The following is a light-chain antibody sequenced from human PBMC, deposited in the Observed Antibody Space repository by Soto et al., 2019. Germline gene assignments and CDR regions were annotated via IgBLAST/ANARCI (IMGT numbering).Light chain of an antibody. CDR2: DNN. J-gene: IGLJ2*01. V-gene: IGLV1-51*01. CDR3: GTWDSSLSAGVV. Sequence: QAVLTQPPSVSAAPGQKVTISCSGSSSNIGNNYVSWYQQLPGTAPKLLIYDNNKRPSGIPDRYSGSKSDTSATLGITGLPTGDEADYYCGTWDSSLSAGVVFGGGTQLTVL. CDR1: SSNIGNNY.